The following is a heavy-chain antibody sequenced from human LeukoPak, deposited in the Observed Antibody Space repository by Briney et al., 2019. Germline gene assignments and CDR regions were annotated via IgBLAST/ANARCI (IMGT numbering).Heavy chain of an antibody. D-gene: IGHD6-13*01. V-gene: IGHV7-4-1*02. J-gene: IGHJ4*02. CDR2: INTNTGNP. CDR3: ARARDGSSWSPQMN. CDR1: GYTFTSYG. Sequence: ASVKVSCKASGYTFTSYGISWVRQAPGQGLEWMGWINTNTGNPTYAQGFTGRFVFSLDTSVSTAYLQISSLKAEDTAVYYCARARDGSSWSPQMNWGQGTLVTVSS.